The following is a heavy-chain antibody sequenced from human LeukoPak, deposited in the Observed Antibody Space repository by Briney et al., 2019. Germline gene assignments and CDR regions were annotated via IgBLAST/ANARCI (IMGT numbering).Heavy chain of an antibody. V-gene: IGHV3-30-3*01. CDR2: ISYDGSNK. Sequence: GGSLRLSCAASGFTFSSYAMHWVRQAPGKGLEWVAVISYDGSNKYYADSVKGRFTISRDNSKNTLYLQMNSLRAEDTAVYYCRSGTDAFDYWGQGTLVTVSS. D-gene: IGHD3-10*01. CDR1: GFTFSSYA. CDR3: RSGTDAFDY. J-gene: IGHJ4*02.